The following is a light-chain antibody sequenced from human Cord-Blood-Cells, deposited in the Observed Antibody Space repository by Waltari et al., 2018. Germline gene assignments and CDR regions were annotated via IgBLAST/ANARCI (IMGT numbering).Light chain of an antibody. CDR2: DAS. Sequence: EIVLTQSPATLSLSPGERATLSCRASQSVSSYLAWYQQKPGQAPRLLLYDASNRATGNPARFSVSVSVTDFTLTISSLEPEDCAVYYCQQRSNWWTFGQATKVEIK. CDR1: QSVSSY. J-gene: IGKJ1*01. CDR3: QQRSNWWT. V-gene: IGKV3-11*01.